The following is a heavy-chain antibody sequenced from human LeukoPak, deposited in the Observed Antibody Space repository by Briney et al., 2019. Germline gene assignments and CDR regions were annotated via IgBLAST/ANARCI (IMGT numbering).Heavy chain of an antibody. J-gene: IGHJ6*04. V-gene: IGHV4-4*07. D-gene: IGHD3-3*01. Sequence: SETLSLTCSVSGGSISNYYWSWIRQPAGKGLEWIGRIYTSGTTNYNPSLKSRVTMSVDTSKNQFSLKLSSVTAADTAVYYCAITRITIFGVVTMDVWGKGTTVTVSS. CDR2: IYTSGTT. CDR1: GGSISNYY. CDR3: AITRITIFGVVTMDV.